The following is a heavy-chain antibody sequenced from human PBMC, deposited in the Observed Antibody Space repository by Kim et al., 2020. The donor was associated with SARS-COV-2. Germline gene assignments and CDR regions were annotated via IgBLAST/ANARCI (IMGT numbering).Heavy chain of an antibody. Sequence: SETLSLTCTVSGGSISSYYWSWIRQPPGKGLEWIGYIYYSGSTNYNPSLKSRVTISVDTSKNQFSLKLSSVTAADTAVYYCARVSMVFKYFDYWGQGTLVTVSS. CDR1: GGSISSYY. D-gene: IGHD3-10*01. CDR2: IYYSGST. J-gene: IGHJ4*02. V-gene: IGHV4-59*01. CDR3: ARVSMVFKYFDY.